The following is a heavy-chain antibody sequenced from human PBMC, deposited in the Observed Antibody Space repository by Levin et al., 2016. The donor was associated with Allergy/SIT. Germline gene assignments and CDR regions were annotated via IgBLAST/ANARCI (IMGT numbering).Heavy chain of an antibody. CDR3: ARERLRPYYGTDV. CDR2: INPNSGGT. J-gene: IGHJ6*02. V-gene: IGHV1-2*04. D-gene: IGHD2-15*01. Sequence: WVRQAPGQGLEWMGWINPNSGGTNYAQRFQGWVTMTRDTSISTAYMELSRLRSDDTAVYYCARERLRPYYGTDVWGQGTTGTVSS.